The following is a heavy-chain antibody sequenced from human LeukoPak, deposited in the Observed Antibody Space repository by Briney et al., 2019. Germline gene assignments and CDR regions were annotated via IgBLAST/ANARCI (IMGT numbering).Heavy chain of an antibody. CDR1: GGSISSNNYY. J-gene: IGHJ3*02. V-gene: IGHV4-39*07. CDR3: ARDSRILAGHNAFDI. D-gene: IGHD3-9*01. CDR2: IFYSGST. Sequence: SETLSLTCTVSGGSISSNNYYWGWIRQPPGKGLEWIGSIFYSGSTYYNPSLKSRVTISVDTSKNQFSLKLSSVTAADTAVYYCARDSRILAGHNAFDIWGQGTMVTVSS.